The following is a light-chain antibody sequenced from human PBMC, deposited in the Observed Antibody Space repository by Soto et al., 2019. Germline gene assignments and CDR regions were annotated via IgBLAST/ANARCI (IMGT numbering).Light chain of an antibody. CDR2: DVR. CDR3: YSYTSSSTVL. Sequence: QSALTQPASVSGSPGQSITISCTGISSDIGGYNYVSWYQQLPGKAPKLMIYDVRNRRSGVSNRFSGSKSGNTASLTISGLQAEDEADYYCYSYTSSSTVLFGGGTKVTVL. V-gene: IGLV2-14*03. CDR1: SSDIGGYNY. J-gene: IGLJ2*01.